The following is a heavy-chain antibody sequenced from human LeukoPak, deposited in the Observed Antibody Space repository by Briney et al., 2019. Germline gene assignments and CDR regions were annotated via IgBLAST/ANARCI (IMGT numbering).Heavy chain of an antibody. D-gene: IGHD4-17*01. CDR3: ASTIATTVYPPGWYFDL. Sequence: TGGSLRLSCAASGFIFSSYNMNWVRQAPGKGLEWVSSISSRSRDVYYADSVKGRFTISRDNTKSSLFLQMDSLRAEDTAVYYCASTIATTVYPPGWYFDLWGRGTQVTVSS. CDR1: GFIFSSYN. V-gene: IGHV3-21*06. J-gene: IGHJ2*01. CDR2: ISSRSRDV.